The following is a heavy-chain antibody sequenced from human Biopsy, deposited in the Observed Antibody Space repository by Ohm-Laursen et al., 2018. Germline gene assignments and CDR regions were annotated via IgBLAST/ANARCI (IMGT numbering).Heavy chain of an antibody. J-gene: IGHJ3*01. CDR3: ASVVLGPTNDAFDL. D-gene: IGHD3-22*01. CDR1: GGSLSSYS. V-gene: IGHV4-4*07. Sequence: GTLSLTYTVSGGSLSSYSWSWIRQPAGKGLEWIGRIYPGGSTNYNPSLKSRVTMSVDTSKKQLSLRLRSVTAADTAMYYCASVVLGPTNDAFDLWGQGTMVVVSS. CDR2: IYPGGST.